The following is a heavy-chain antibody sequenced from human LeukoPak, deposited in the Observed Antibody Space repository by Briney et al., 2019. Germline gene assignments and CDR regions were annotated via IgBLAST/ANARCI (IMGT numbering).Heavy chain of an antibody. CDR3: TRGYKYAFDI. J-gene: IGHJ3*02. V-gene: IGHV3-49*04. CDR1: GFAFGDYA. Sequence: PGGSLRLSCTASGFAFGDYAMSWVRQAPGKGLEWVGFIRSKAYGGTTEYAASVKGRFTISRDDSKSIAYLQMNSLKTEDTAVYYCTRGYKYAFDIWGQGTMVTVSS. D-gene: IGHD1-1*01. CDR2: IRSKAYGGTT.